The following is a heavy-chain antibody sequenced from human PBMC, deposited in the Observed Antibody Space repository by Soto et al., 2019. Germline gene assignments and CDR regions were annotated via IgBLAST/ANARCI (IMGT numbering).Heavy chain of an antibody. CDR3: ARVPSP. Sequence: SETLSLTCTVSGGSFSSGSYYWSWIRQPPGKGLEWIGYIYYSGSTNYNPSLKSRVTISVDKSKNQFSLKLSSVTAADTAVYYCARVPSPWGQGTLVTVSS. CDR1: GGSFSSGSYY. CDR2: IYYSGST. V-gene: IGHV4-61*01. J-gene: IGHJ5*02.